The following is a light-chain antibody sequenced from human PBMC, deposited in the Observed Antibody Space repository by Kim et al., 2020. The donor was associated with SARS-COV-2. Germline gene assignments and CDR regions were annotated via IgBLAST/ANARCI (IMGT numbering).Light chain of an antibody. CDR1: RGVSSY. Sequence: PPGERPTLSCSASRGVSSYLAWYQQKPGQAPSLLIYDASNRATGIPARFSGSGSGTDFTLTISSLEPEDFAVYYCQQRSNWPPITFGQGTRLEIK. CDR2: DAS. V-gene: IGKV3-11*01. CDR3: QQRSNWPPIT. J-gene: IGKJ5*01.